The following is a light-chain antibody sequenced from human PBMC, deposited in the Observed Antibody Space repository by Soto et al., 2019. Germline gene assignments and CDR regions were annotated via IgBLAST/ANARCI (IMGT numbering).Light chain of an antibody. CDR2: DAS. CDR3: QQFNSWPYT. J-gene: IGKJ2*01. Sequence: EIVLTQSPATLSLSPGERATLSCRASQSVSSYLAWYQQKPGQAPRLLIYDASNRATGIPARFSGSGTGTEFTLTISSLQSEDFAVYYCQQFNSWPYTFGQGTKLEIK. CDR1: QSVSSY. V-gene: IGKV3-11*01.